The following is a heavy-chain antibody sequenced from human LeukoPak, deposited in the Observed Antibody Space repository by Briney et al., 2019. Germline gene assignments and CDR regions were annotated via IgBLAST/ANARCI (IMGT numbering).Heavy chain of an antibody. J-gene: IGHJ6*02. V-gene: IGHV1-2*02. CDR3: ASSWDYYYYGMDV. Sequence: ASVKVSCKASGGTFSSYAISWVRQAPGQGLEWMGWINPNSGGTNYAQKFQGRVTMTRDTSISTAYMELSRLRSDDTAVYYCASSWDYYYYGMDVWGQGTTVTVSS. CDR1: GGTFSSYA. CDR2: INPNSGGT. D-gene: IGHD1-26*01.